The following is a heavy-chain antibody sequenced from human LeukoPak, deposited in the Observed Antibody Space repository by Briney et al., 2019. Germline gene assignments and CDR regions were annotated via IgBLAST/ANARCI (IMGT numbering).Heavy chain of an antibody. V-gene: IGHV3-23*01. CDR3: AKTVNYYDSSGYYYPYYFDY. J-gene: IGHJ4*02. CDR2: ISGSGGST. D-gene: IGHD3-22*01. Sequence: GGSLRLSCAASGFTFSSYAMSWVRQAPGKGLEWVSAISGSGGSTYYADSVKGRFTISRDNSKNTLYLQMNSLRAEDTAVYYCAKTVNYYDSSGYYYPYYFDYWGQGTLVTVSS. CDR1: GFTFSSYA.